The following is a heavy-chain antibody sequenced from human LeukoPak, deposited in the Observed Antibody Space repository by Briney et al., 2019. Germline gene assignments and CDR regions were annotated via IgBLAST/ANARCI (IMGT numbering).Heavy chain of an antibody. D-gene: IGHD3-3*01. CDR2: INHSGSTS. CDR1: GGSFSGYY. CDR3: ARHAPTGSGYYWHILDY. J-gene: IGHJ4*02. Sequence: SETLSLTCAVYGGSFSGYYWSWIRQPPGKGLEWIGEINHSGSTSNHNPSLKSRVTMSVDTSKNQFSLKLSSVTAADTAVYYCARHAPTGSGYYWHILDYWGQGTLVTVSS. V-gene: IGHV4-34*01.